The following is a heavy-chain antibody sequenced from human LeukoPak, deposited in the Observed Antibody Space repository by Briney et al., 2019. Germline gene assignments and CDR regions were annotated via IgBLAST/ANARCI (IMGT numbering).Heavy chain of an antibody. Sequence: GGSLRLSCAASGFTFTSYGMHWVRQAPGKGLEWVAVISYGGTNEYYADSVKGRFTISRDNSKNTLYLQVNSLRAEDTAVYYCAKDREGGSTTLDDWGQGTLVTVSS. CDR1: GFTFTSYG. J-gene: IGHJ4*02. CDR3: AKDREGGSTTLDD. CDR2: ISYGGTNE. D-gene: IGHD2-15*01. V-gene: IGHV3-30*18.